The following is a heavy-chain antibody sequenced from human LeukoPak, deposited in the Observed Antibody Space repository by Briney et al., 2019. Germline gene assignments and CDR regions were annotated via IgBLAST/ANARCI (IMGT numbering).Heavy chain of an antibody. V-gene: IGHV1-69*04. J-gene: IGHJ6*02. D-gene: IGHD2-2*01. CDR3: AREIGYCSSTSCSQTNYYYYYGMDV. Sequence: SVKVSCKASGGTFSSYAISWVRQAPGQGLEWMGRIIPILGIANYAQKFQGTVTITADKSTSTAYMELSSLRSEDTAVYYCAREIGYCSSTSCSQTNYYYYYGMDVWGQGTTVTVSS. CDR1: GGTFSSYA. CDR2: IIPILGIA.